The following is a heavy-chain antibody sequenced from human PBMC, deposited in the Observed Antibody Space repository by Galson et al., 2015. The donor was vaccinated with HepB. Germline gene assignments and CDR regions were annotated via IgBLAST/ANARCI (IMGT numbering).Heavy chain of an antibody. D-gene: IGHD2-15*01. Sequence: CAISGDSVSSNSVAWNWIRQSPSRGLEWLGRTYYRSNWYNDYAVSVKSRLTINPDTSKNQFSLQLNSVTREDTAVYYCARKSGGSASSAFDIWGQGTMVTVSS. CDR2: TYYRSNWYN. V-gene: IGHV6-1*01. CDR3: ARKSGGSASSAFDI. J-gene: IGHJ3*02. CDR1: GDSVSSNSVA.